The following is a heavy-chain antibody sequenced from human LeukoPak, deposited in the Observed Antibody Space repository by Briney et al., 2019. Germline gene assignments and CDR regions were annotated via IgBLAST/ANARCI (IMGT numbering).Heavy chain of an antibody. CDR2: ISSSSSYI. CDR1: GFTFSSYS. J-gene: IGHJ6*03. Sequence: GSLRLSCAVSGFTFSSYSMNWVRQAPGKGLEWVSSISSSSSYIYYADSVKGRFTISRDNAKNSLYLQMNSLRAEDTAVYYCARDSSGWYEDYYYYMDVWGKGTTVTVSS. D-gene: IGHD6-19*01. V-gene: IGHV3-21*01. CDR3: ARDSSGWYEDYYYYMDV.